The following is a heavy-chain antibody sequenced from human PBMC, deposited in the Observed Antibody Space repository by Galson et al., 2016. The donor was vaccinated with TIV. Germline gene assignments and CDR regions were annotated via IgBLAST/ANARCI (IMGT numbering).Heavy chain of an antibody. CDR2: VSVGCGSR. J-gene: IGHJ4*02. D-gene: IGHD6-19*01. V-gene: IGHV1-3*01. CDR1: GYTFAGCV. Sequence: SVKVSCKASGYTFAGCVLCWVRGGLGVGLVWVGLVSVGCGSRRYLRWCLGSVTISRDTSATTAYMELSSLRSEDTALYYCAREEPTGWSPYCDYWGQGTLVTVSS. CDR3: AREEPTGWSPYCDY.